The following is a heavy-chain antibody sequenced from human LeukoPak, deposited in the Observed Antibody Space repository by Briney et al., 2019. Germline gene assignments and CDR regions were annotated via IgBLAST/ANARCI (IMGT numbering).Heavy chain of an antibody. D-gene: IGHD5-24*01. CDR2: IWYDGSNK. Sequence: GGSLRLSCAASGFTFSSYGMHWVRQAPGKGLEWVAVIWYDGSNKYYADSVKGRFTISRDNSKNTLYLQMNSLRAEDTAVYYCAREGRGGYTKYYFDYGGQGTLVTVSS. J-gene: IGHJ4*02. CDR3: AREGRGGYTKYYFDY. V-gene: IGHV3-33*01. CDR1: GFTFSSYG.